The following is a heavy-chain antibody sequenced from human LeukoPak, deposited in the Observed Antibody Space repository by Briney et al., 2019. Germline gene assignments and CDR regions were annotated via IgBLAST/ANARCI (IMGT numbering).Heavy chain of an antibody. CDR3: ATGPLLGSGYHPDY. V-gene: IGHV3-23*01. D-gene: IGHD3-22*01. J-gene: IGHJ4*02. Sequence: PGGSLRLSCPASGFTFSRAAITWVRQAPGKGLEWVSTITGSDDRTYYVGSVKDRFIISRDYSKHTLHLQVNSLRVEDTAIYYCATGPLLGSGYHPDYWGQGTLVTVSS. CDR2: ITGSDDRT. CDR1: GFTFSRAA.